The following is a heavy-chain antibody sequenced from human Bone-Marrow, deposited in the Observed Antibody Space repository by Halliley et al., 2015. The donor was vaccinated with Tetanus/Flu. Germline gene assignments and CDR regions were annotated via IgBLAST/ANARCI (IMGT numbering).Heavy chain of an antibody. CDR3: ARVGRSWRGSYSSALDV. CDR2: INGDGREM. D-gene: IGHD2-15*01. J-gene: IGHJ6*02. Sequence: INGDGREMAYADSVKGRFTISRDDAKNTLFLQMNSGRVEDAAVYYCARVGRSWRGSYSSALDVWGQGTAVTVSS. V-gene: IGHV3-74*01.